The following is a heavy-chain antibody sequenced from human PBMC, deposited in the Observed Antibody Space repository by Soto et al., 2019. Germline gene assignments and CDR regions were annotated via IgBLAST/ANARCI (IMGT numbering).Heavy chain of an antibody. J-gene: IGHJ4*02. CDR2: LIPILGAS. CDR3: ARSRGSYYTNFDS. D-gene: IGHD3-10*01. V-gene: IGHV1-69*08. CDR1: ADTFTGYT. Sequence: QVPLVQSGAEVKKPGSSVKVSCKASADTFTGYTVTWVRQAPGQGLEWVGRLIPILGASNFAQKFQGRVTISADKSADTAYMVLTGLTSEDTAVYYCARSRGSYYTNFDSWGQGTLVTVSS.